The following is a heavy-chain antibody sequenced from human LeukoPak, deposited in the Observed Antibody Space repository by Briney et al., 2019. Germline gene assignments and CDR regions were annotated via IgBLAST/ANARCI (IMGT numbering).Heavy chain of an antibody. V-gene: IGHV1-2*02. D-gene: IGHD2-15*01. Sequence: ASVKVSCKASGYSFTGYYIHWVRQAPGQGLEWMGWINPNSGGTKYAQKFQGRVTTTRDTSISTVYMELSSLRSEDTAVYYCARGPWCSGGSCYGGGYYYYYYMDVWGKGTTVTVSS. CDR2: INPNSGGT. J-gene: IGHJ6*03. CDR3: ARGPWCSGGSCYGGGYYYYYYMDV. CDR1: GYSFTGYY.